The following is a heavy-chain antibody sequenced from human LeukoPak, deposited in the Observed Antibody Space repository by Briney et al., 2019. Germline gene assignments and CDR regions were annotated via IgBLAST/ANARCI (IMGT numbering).Heavy chain of an antibody. CDR2: ISGSGGST. CDR1: GFTFSSYA. V-gene: IGHV3-23*01. J-gene: IGHJ4*02. CDR3: AKDIAYYDSSGYYHY. D-gene: IGHD3-22*01. Sequence: GRSLRLSCAASGFTFSSYAMSWVRQAPGKGLEWVSAISGSGGSTYYADSVKGRFTISRDNSKNTLYLQMNSLRAEDTAVYYCAKDIAYYDSSGYYHYWGQGTLVTVSS.